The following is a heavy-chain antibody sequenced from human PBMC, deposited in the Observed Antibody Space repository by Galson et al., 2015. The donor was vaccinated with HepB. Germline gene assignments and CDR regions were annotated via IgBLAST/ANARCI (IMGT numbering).Heavy chain of an antibody. CDR1: GFTFDDYG. CDR2: INWNGGST. V-gene: IGHV3-20*04. Sequence: SLRLSCAASGFTFDDYGMSWVRQAPGKGLEWVSGINWNGGSTGYADSVKGRFTISRDNAKNSLYLQMNSLRAEDTALYYCARDSGSYSLDYYYYGMDVWGQGTTVTVSS. J-gene: IGHJ6*02. D-gene: IGHD1-26*01. CDR3: ARDSGSYSLDYYYYGMDV.